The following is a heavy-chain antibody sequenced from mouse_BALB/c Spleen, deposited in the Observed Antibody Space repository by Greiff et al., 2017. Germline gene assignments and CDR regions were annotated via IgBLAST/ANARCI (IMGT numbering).Heavy chain of an antibody. Sequence: EVKLVESGPGLVKPSQSLSLTCSVTGYSITSGYYWNWIRQFPGNKLEWMGYISYDGSNNYNPSLKNRISITRDTSKNQFFLKLNSVTTEDTATYYCARAPNYYGSIDYWGQGTTLTVSS. J-gene: IGHJ2*01. CDR1: GYSITSGYY. V-gene: IGHV3-6*02. D-gene: IGHD1-1*01. CDR3: ARAPNYYGSIDY. CDR2: ISYDGSN.